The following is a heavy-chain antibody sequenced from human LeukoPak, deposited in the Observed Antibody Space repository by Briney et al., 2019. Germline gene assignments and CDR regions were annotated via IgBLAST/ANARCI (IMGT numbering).Heavy chain of an antibody. CDR1: GGSIVSSGYY. CDR3: ARSAWSGAIVVKVPAAHWFDP. V-gene: IGHV4-39*07. D-gene: IGHD2-15*01. CDR2: VYSSGHA. J-gene: IGHJ5*02. Sequence: SETLSLTCSVSGGSIVSSGYYWAWIRQPPGKGPEWIGSVYSSGHAEYNPALKSRVTILVDTSKNQFSLQVNSATAADTAVYYCARSAWSGAIVVKVPAAHWFDPWGQGTLVTVSS.